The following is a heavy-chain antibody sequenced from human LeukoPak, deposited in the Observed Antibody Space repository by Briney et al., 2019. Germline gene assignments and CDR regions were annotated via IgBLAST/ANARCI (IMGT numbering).Heavy chain of an antibody. CDR1: GGSISSSSYY. CDR2: IYCSGST. V-gene: IGHV4-39*01. D-gene: IGHD6-13*01. CDR3: ARRARGSSWEY. Sequence: SETLSLTCTVSGGSISSSSYYWVWHRQPPGMELEWAGSIYCSGSTYYNPSLKSRVTISVDTSKNQFSLTLSSVTAADTAVYYCARRARGSSWEYWGQGTLVTVSS. J-gene: IGHJ4*02.